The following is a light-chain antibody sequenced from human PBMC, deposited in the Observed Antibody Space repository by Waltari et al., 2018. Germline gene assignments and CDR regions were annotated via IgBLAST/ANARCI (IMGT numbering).Light chain of an antibody. CDR1: QKLSIY. V-gene: IGKV3-20*01. J-gene: IGKJ1*01. Sequence: EIVLTQSPGTLSLSPGERATLSCRASQKLSIYLAWYHPKPGRAPRLLIYHASSRATGVPDRFRGSGSGTDVSLTSSRLEPEDFAVYYCQHYVSLPVTFGQGTKVEIK. CDR2: HAS. CDR3: QHYVSLPVT.